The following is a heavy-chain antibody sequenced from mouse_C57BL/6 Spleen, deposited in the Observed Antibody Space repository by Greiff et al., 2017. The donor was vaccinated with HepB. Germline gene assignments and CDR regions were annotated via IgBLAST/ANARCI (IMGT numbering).Heavy chain of an antibody. CDR2: IYPGDGDT. CDR3: ATTVVARSCFDY. D-gene: IGHD1-1*01. J-gene: IGHJ2*01. V-gene: IGHV1-82*01. Sequence: QVQLKQSGPELVKPGASVKISCKASGYAFSSSWMNWVKQRPGKGLEWIGRIYPGDGDTNYNGKFKGKATLTADKSSSTAYMQLSSLTSEDSAVYFCATTVVARSCFDYWGQGTTLTVSS. CDR1: GYAFSSSW.